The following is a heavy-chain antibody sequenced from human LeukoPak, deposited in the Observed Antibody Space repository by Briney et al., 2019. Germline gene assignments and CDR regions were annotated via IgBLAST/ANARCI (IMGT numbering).Heavy chain of an antibody. Sequence: PGGSLRLSCAASGFTFSSYSMNWVRQAPGKGLEWVSSITRSSDYKYYADSVKGRFTVSRDNAKNSLYLQMDSLRAEDTAVYFCAEGGPAETWGQGTLVTVSS. CDR1: GFTFSSYS. J-gene: IGHJ4*02. CDR3: AEGGPAET. CDR2: ITRSSDYK. V-gene: IGHV3-21*01. D-gene: IGHD2-2*01.